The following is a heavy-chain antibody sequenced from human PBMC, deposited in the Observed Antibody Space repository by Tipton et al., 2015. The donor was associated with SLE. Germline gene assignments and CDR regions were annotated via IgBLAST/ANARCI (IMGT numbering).Heavy chain of an antibody. CDR3: ARSVWWLPPDYYYYMDV. D-gene: IGHD5-12*01. CDR2: IYPGDSDT. Sequence: QSGPEVKKPGESLKISCKGSGYSFISYWIGWVRQMPGKGLEWMGIIYPGDSDTRYSPSFQGQVTISADKSISTAYLQWSSLKASGTAMYYCARSVWWLPPDYYYYMDVWGKGTTVTVSS. V-gene: IGHV5-51*03. CDR1: GYSFISYW. J-gene: IGHJ6*03.